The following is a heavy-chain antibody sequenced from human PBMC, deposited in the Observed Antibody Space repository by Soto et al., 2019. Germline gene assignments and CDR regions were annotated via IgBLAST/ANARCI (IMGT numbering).Heavy chain of an antibody. Sequence: KTSENLSLTXTVSSSSVSSYYWNWIRQSPGKGLEWIGYIYYSGYTNYNPSLKSRITISVDTSKNQFSLKLSSVTPADTAVYYCAGGGMTTVPYWGQGTLVTVS. D-gene: IGHD4-17*01. CDR2: IYYSGYT. J-gene: IGHJ4*02. V-gene: IGHV4-59*02. CDR1: SSSVSSYY. CDR3: AGGGMTTVPY.